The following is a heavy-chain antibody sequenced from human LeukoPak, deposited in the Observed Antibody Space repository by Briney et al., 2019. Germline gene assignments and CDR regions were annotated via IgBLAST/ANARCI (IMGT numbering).Heavy chain of an antibody. Sequence: GGSLRLSCAASRFIFSSYDMSWVRQAPGKGLEWVSHISDSRSATYYADSVKGRFTISRDNAKNSLNLQMNSLRAEDTAVYYCARSHPDYDYYDSWGQGTLVTVSS. D-gene: IGHD4-17*01. V-gene: IGHV3-48*03. CDR2: ISDSRSAT. CDR1: RFIFSSYD. CDR3: ARSHPDYDYYDS. J-gene: IGHJ4*02.